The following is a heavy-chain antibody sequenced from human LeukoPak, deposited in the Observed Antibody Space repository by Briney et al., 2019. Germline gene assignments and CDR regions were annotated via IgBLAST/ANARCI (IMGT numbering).Heavy chain of an antibody. V-gene: IGHV4-34*01. CDR2: INHSGST. CDR1: GGSYSGYY. Sequence: SETLSLTCAVYGGSYSGYYWSWIRQPPGKGLEWIGEINHSGSTNYNPSLKSRVTISVDTSKNQFSLKLSSVTAADTAVYYCARRASSGWYYYYYMDVWGKGTTVTVSS. J-gene: IGHJ6*03. CDR3: ARRASSGWYYYYYMDV. D-gene: IGHD6-19*01.